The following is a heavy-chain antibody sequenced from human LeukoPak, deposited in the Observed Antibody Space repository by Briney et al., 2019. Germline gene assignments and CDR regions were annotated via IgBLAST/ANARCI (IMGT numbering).Heavy chain of an antibody. CDR1: GGTFSSYA. CDR2: IVPIFGTA. J-gene: IGHJ3*02. Sequence: SVKVSCKASGGTFSSYAISWVRQAPGQGLEWMGGIVPIFGTANYAQKFQGRVTITADESTSTAYMELSSLRSEDTAVYYCATMPPGDQLEAFDIWGQGTMVTVSS. V-gene: IGHV1-69*13. D-gene: IGHD2-2*01. CDR3: ATMPPGDQLEAFDI.